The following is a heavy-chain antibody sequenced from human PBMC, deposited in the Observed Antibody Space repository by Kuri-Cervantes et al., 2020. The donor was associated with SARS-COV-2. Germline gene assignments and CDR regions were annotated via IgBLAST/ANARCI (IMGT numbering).Heavy chain of an antibody. CDR2: FYSTGVT. J-gene: IGHJ4*02. V-gene: IGHV4-59*11. CDR1: GCSTSDQY. D-gene: IGHD1-26*01. Sequence: SETLSLTCSVSGCSTSDQYWAWIRQPPGKGLEWIGYFYSTGVTNYDPSLKTRVTISADRSKNQLSLKLTSVTAADTAVYYCARDNVLFSGSGFDSWGQGALVTVSS. CDR3: ARDNVLFSGSGFDS.